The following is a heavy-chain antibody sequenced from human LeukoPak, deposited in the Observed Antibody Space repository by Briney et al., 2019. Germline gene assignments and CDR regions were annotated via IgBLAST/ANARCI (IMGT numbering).Heavy chain of an antibody. Sequence: ASVKVSCKASGYTFTGYYMHWVRQAPGQGLEWMGWINPNSSGTNYAQKFQGRVTMTRDTSISTAYMELSRLRSDDTAVYYCARERVGATTAEGWFDPWGQGTLVTVSS. CDR3: ARERVGATTAEGWFDP. J-gene: IGHJ5*02. CDR2: INPNSSGT. D-gene: IGHD1-26*01. V-gene: IGHV1-2*02. CDR1: GYTFTGYY.